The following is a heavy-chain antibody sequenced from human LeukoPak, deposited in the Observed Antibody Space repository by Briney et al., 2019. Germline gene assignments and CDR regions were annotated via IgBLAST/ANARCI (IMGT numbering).Heavy chain of an antibody. Sequence: SETLSLTCTVSGYSLSSGFYWGWIRQPPGKGLEWIATMFHSGSTYYNPSLESRVTASMDTSKNQFSLRLISVTAADTALYYCARFGTRDNCCHPGVDTWGQGTPVTVSS. V-gene: IGHV4-38-2*02. CDR2: MFHSGST. CDR1: GYSLSSGFY. D-gene: IGHD1-1*01. J-gene: IGHJ5*02. CDR3: ARFGTRDNCCHPGVDT.